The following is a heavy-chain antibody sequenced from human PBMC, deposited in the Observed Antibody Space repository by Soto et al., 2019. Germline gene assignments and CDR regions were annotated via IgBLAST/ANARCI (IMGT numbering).Heavy chain of an antibody. Sequence: KPSETLSLTCAVSGGSISSGGYSWSWIRQPPGKGLEWIGYIYHSGSTYYNPSLKSRVTISVDRSKNQFSLKLSSVTAADTAVYYCARDPRGYSFDIWGQGTMVTVSS. V-gene: IGHV4-30-2*01. D-gene: IGHD5-12*01. J-gene: IGHJ3*02. CDR1: GGSISSGGYS. CDR3: ARDPRGYSFDI. CDR2: IYHSGST.